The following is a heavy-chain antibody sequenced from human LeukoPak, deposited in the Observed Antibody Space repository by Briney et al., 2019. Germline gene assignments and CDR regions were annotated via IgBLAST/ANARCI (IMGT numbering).Heavy chain of an antibody. V-gene: IGHV4-30-4*01. Sequence: PSQTLSLTCTVSGGSISSGDYYWSWIRQPPGKGLEWIGYIYYSGSTYYNPSLKSRVTISVDTSKNQFSLKLGSVTAADTAVYYCARELGEFPYYGMDVWGQGTTVTVSS. D-gene: IGHD3-10*01. CDR3: ARELGEFPYYGMDV. CDR1: GGSISSGDYY. CDR2: IYYSGST. J-gene: IGHJ6*02.